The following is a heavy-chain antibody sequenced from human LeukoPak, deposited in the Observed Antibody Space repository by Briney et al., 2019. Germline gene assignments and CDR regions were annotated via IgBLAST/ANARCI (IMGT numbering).Heavy chain of an antibody. CDR3: AKGIAAPDPFDY. J-gene: IGHJ4*02. D-gene: IGHD6-6*01. V-gene: IGHV3-23*01. CDR2: ISGSGGST. Sequence: LXXSXXASGFXFXSYAMSWVRQAPGKGLEWVSAISGSGGSTYYADSVKGRFTISRDNSKNTLYLQMNSLRAEDTAVYYCAKGIAAPDPFDYWGQGTLVTVSS. CDR1: GFXFXSYA.